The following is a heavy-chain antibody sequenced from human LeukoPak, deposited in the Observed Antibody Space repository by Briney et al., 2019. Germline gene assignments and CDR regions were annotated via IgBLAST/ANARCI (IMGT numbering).Heavy chain of an antibody. CDR3: VREEVGGYFDY. D-gene: IGHD3-10*01. Sequence: GASGKVSCKASGYTFTIYYMHWVRQAPGQGLGLMGIINPSGGNTNYAKKVQVRVTMTRDTSTSTVYMELSSLRSDATAVYYCVREEVGGYFDYWGQGTQVTVSS. CDR1: GYTFTIYY. V-gene: IGHV1-46*01. J-gene: IGHJ4*02. CDR2: INPSGGNT.